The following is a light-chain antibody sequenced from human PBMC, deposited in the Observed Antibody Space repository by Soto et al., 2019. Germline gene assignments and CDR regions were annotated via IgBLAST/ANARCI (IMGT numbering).Light chain of an antibody. CDR3: QQNNNWPPLFT. V-gene: IGKV3-15*01. CDR2: GAS. Sequence: EIVLTQSPGTLSLSPGERATLSCRASQSVSSIYLAWYQQKPGQAPRLLIYGASTRATGIPARFSGSGSGTEFTLTISSLQSEDFAVYYCQQNNNWPPLFTFGPGTKVDIK. J-gene: IGKJ3*01. CDR1: QSVSSIY.